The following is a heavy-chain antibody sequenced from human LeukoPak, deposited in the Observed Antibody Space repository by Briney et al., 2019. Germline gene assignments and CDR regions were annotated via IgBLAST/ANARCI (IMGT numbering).Heavy chain of an antibody. D-gene: IGHD3-9*01. V-gene: IGHV4-59*01. CDR1: GGSISSYY. CDR2: IYYSGST. J-gene: IGHJ3*02. Sequence: PSATLSLTCPVAGGSISSYYWSWIRQPPGKGLEGIGYIYYSGSTNYNPSLKSRVTISVDTSKNQFSLKLSSVTAADTAVYYCATSPTGYFDWLSGDAFDIWGQGTMVTVSS. CDR3: ATSPTGYFDWLSGDAFDI.